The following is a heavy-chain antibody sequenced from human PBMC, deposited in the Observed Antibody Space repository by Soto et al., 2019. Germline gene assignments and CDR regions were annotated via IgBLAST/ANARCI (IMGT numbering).Heavy chain of an antibody. CDR1: GGAISSSNR. J-gene: IGHJ6*02. Sequence: SETLSLTCAVSGGAISSSNRWSRVRQPPGKGLEWIGEIYHSGRTNYNPSLKSLVTISVDKSKNQFSLKLSSVTAADTAVYCCARHRLASGYYGMDVWGQGTSVT. CDR2: IYHSGRT. CDR3: ARHRLASGYYGMDV. D-gene: IGHD3-16*01. V-gene: IGHV4-4*01.